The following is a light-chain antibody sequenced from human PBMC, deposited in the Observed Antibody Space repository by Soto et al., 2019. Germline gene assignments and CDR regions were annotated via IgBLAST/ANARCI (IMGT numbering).Light chain of an antibody. CDR3: QQYGSSLWT. Sequence: ESVLAQSPGTLALSPGERAALSCGASQSVSSSYLAWYQQKPGQAPRLLIYGASSRATGIPDRFSGSGSGTDFTLTISRLEPEDFAVYYCQQYGSSLWTFGQGTKVDI. J-gene: IGKJ1*01. CDR2: GAS. V-gene: IGKV3-20*01. CDR1: QSVSSSY.